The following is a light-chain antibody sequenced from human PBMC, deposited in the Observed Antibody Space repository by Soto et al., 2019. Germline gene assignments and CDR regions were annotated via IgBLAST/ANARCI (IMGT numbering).Light chain of an antibody. CDR2: GAS. CDR3: EQYNNWPYT. CDR1: QSVRSN. J-gene: IGKJ2*01. Sequence: EVVMTQSPASLSVSPGERATLSCRASQSVRSNLAWYQQKPGQAPRLLIYGASTRATGIPATFSGSGSGTEFTLTISSLQSEDFVLYYCEQYNNWPYTFGQGTKLEIK. V-gene: IGKV3-15*01.